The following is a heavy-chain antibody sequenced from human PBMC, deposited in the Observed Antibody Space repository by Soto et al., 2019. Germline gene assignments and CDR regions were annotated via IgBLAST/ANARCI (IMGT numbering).Heavy chain of an antibody. CDR1: GFTVSSNY. V-gene: IGHV3-66*01. J-gene: IGHJ4*02. Sequence: GGSLRLSCAASGFTVSSNYMSWVRQAPGKGLEWVSVIYSGGSTYYADSVKGRFTISRDNSKNTLYLQMNSLRAEDTAVYYCAKQYCGGDCYSELDYWGQGTLVTVSS. CDR2: IYSGGST. CDR3: AKQYCGGDCYSELDY. D-gene: IGHD2-21*02.